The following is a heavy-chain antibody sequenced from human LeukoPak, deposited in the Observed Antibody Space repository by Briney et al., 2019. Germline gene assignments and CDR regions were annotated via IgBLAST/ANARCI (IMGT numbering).Heavy chain of an antibody. J-gene: IGHJ4*02. CDR2: IKSKTDGGTT. CDR1: GFTFSSYE. CDR3: TQYTYGFFQY. Sequence: GGSLRLSCAASGFTFSSYEMNWVRQAPGKGLEWVGRIKSKTDGGTTDYAAPVKGRFTISRDDSKNTLYLQMNSLKTEDTAVYYCTQYTYGFFQYWGQGTLVTVSS. D-gene: IGHD5-18*01. V-gene: IGHV3-15*01.